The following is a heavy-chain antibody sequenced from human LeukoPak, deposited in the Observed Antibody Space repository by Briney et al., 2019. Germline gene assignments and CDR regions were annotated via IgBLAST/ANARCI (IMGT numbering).Heavy chain of an antibody. D-gene: IGHD2-2*01. CDR1: GFTFSNAW. Sequence: KPGGSLSLSCAASGFTFSNAWMSWVRRAPGKGLEWVGRIKSKTDGGTTDYAAAVKGRFTISRDDSKHTLYLQMNSLKTEDTAVYYCTTDPARQLGYCSSTRCYDMDVWGKGTTVTVSS. CDR2: IKSKTDGGTT. J-gene: IGHJ6*03. CDR3: TTDPARQLGYCSSTRCYDMDV. V-gene: IGHV3-15*01.